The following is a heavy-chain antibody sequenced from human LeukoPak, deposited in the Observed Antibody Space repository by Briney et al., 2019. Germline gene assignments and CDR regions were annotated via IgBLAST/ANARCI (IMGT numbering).Heavy chain of an antibody. D-gene: IGHD2-15*01. J-gene: IGHJ3*02. Sequence: PSETLSLTCAVYGGSFSGYYWSWIRQPPGKGLEWIGEINQSGSTNYNPSLKSRVTISVDTSKNQFSLKLSSVTAADTAVYYCARGLGYCSGGSCYLRAFDIWGQGTMVTVSS. CDR2: INQSGST. CDR1: GGSFSGYY. V-gene: IGHV4-34*01. CDR3: ARGLGYCSGGSCYLRAFDI.